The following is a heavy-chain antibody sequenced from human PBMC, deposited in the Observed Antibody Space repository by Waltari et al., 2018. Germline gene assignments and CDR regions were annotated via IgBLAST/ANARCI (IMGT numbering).Heavy chain of an antibody. J-gene: IGHJ6*03. CDR2: IIPVLNIP. V-gene: IGHV1-69*10. Sequence: QVQLVQSGAEVKKPGSSVKVSCKASGGTFSTYAINWVRQAPGQGLEWVGGIIPVLNIPTSAQKCQGRVTLTADKSTSTAYMELSGLRSEDTAAYYCARARTQLRSGDNYYYYMDVWGKGTTVTVSS. D-gene: IGHD2-2*01. CDR3: ARARTQLRSGDNYYYYMDV. CDR1: GGTFSTYA.